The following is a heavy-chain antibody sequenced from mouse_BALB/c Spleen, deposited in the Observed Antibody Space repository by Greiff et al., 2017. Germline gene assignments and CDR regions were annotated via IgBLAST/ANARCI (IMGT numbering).Heavy chain of an antibody. J-gene: IGHJ3*01. D-gene: IGHD1-2*01. V-gene: IGHV1-63*02. CDR3: ERRGETATWFAY. CDR1: GYTFTNYW. CDR2: IYPGGGYT. Sequence: QVQLQQSGAELVRPGTSVQISCKASGYTFTNYWLGWVKQRPGHGLEWNGDIYPGGGYTNYNEKFKGKATLTADTSSSTAYMQLSSLTSEDSAVYGCERRGETATWFAYWGQGTLVTVSA.